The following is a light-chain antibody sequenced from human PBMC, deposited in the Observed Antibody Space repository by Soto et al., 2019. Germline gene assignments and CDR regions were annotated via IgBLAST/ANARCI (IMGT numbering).Light chain of an antibody. CDR2: GAS. CDR3: QQYNNWPWT. V-gene: IGKV3-15*01. J-gene: IGKJ1*01. Sequence: ETIMTQSVAALSVSPVGRATLSCRASQSISDSLAWYQQKPGRPPRLLIHGASTRATGFPARFSGSGSGTDFTFTISSLQSEDFAVYYCQQYNNWPWTFGQGTKVDIK. CDR1: QSISDS.